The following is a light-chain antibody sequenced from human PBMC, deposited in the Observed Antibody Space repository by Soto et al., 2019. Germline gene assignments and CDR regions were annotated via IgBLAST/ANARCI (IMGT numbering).Light chain of an antibody. J-gene: IGKJ1*01. Sequence: IVLTLYQGTLSLSPGERATLSCRASQSVSSTYLIWYQQKPGQAPRLLIYGASSRATGVPDRFSGGGSGTDFTLTISRLEPEDFAVYYCQQYGSSGTFGQVAKV. CDR1: QSVSSTY. CDR3: QQYGSSGT. CDR2: GAS. V-gene: IGKV3-20*01.